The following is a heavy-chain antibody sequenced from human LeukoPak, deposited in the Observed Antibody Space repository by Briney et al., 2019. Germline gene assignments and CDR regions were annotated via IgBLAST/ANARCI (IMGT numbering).Heavy chain of an antibody. Sequence: GGSLKISCKGSGYSFSNYWIAWVRQMPGKGLEWMGIIYSGDSDTRYNPSFQGQVTISVDKSISTAYLQWSSLKASDTAMYYCARRGLRTTDTFDYWGQGTLVTVSS. CDR2: IYSGDSDT. CDR1: GYSFSNYW. CDR3: ARRGLRTTDTFDY. J-gene: IGHJ4*02. D-gene: IGHD4/OR15-4a*01. V-gene: IGHV5-51*01.